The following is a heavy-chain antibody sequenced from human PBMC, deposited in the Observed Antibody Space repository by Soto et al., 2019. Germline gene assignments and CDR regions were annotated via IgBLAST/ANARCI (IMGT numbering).Heavy chain of an antibody. D-gene: IGHD4-4*01. CDR1: GGSISSGGYY. CDR3: ARGTVTTYYFDY. J-gene: IGHJ4*02. Sequence: SETLSLTCTVSGGSISSGGYYWSWIRQHPGKGLEWIGYIYYSGSTYYNPSLKSRVTISVDTSKNQFSLKLSSVTAADTAVYYCARGTVTTYYFDYWGQGTLVTVSS. V-gene: IGHV4-31*03. CDR2: IYYSGST.